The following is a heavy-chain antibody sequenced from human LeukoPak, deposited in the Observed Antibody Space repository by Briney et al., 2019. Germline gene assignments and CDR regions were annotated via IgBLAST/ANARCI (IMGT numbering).Heavy chain of an antibody. CDR3: ARDLASVAVAGLFDS. Sequence: VASVKVSCKASGYTFTAYGISWVRQAPGQGLEWMGWISAYNGNTDYAQQLQGRVTMTTDTSTGTAYMELRNLRSDDTAVYYCARDLASVAVAGLFDSWGQGTLVTVSS. J-gene: IGHJ4*02. CDR2: ISAYNGNT. V-gene: IGHV1-18*01. D-gene: IGHD6-13*01. CDR1: GYTFTAYG.